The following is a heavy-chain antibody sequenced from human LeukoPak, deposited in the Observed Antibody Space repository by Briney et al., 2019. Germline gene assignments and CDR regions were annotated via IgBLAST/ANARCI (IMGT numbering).Heavy chain of an antibody. CDR1: GFTFSSYS. CDR2: ISSSSYI. CDR3: TTEYTDYSNYYYYGMDV. D-gene: IGHD4-11*01. Sequence: GGSLRLSCAASGFTFSSYSMNWVRQAPGKGLEWVSSISSSSYIYYADSVKGRFTISRDNAKNSLYLQMNSLRAEDTAVYYRTTEYTDYSNYYYYGMDVWGQGTTVTVSS. J-gene: IGHJ6*02. V-gene: IGHV3-21*01.